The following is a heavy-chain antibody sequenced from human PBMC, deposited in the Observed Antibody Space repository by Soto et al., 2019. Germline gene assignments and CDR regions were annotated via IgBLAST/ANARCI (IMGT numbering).Heavy chain of an antibody. Sequence: QITLMESGPTLVNPTQTLTLTCTFSGFSLNTGGVGVGWIRQPPGKALEWLALIYWDDDKRYSPSLRSRLTITQETSKNQVVLTMTNMDPVDTATYYCTHSRCGGDCLQSYSSHYYYGMDVWGQGTTVTVSS. CDR1: GFSLNTGGVG. V-gene: IGHV2-5*02. CDR2: IYWDDDK. CDR3: THSRCGGDCLQSYSSHYYYGMDV. D-gene: IGHD2-21*02. J-gene: IGHJ6*02.